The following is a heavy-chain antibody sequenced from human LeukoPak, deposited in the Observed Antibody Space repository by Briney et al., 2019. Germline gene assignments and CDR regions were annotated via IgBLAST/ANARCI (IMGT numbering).Heavy chain of an antibody. Sequence: GGSLRLSCAASGFTFSSYWMHWVRQAPEKGLVWVSRINSDGSSTSYADSVKGRFTISRDNAKNTLYLQMNSLRAEDTAVYYCARECGGDCYYFDYWGQGTLVTVSS. CDR1: GFTFSSYW. CDR2: INSDGSST. D-gene: IGHD2-21*02. CDR3: ARECGGDCYYFDY. J-gene: IGHJ4*02. V-gene: IGHV3-74*01.